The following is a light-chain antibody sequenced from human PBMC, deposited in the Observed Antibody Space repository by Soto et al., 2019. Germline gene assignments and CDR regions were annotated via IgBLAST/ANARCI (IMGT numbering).Light chain of an antibody. J-gene: IGLJ2*01. CDR1: SSNIGTNY. CDR3: ASWDDSLSGLV. V-gene: IGLV1-47*01. Sequence: QSVLPQPPSASGTPGQRVSISCSGSSSNIGTNYVYWYQQFPGTAPKLLIYRNNQRPSGVPDRFSGAKSGTSASLAISGLRSEDEADYYCASWDDSLSGLVLGGGTKLTVL. CDR2: RNN.